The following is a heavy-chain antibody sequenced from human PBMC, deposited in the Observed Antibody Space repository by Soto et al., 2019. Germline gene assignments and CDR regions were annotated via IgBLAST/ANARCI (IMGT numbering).Heavy chain of an antibody. D-gene: IGHD6-19*01. J-gene: IGHJ6*02. CDR3: AKVSPSYSSGSYYGRDV. Sequence: QVQLVESGGGVVQPGRSLRLSCAASGFTFSSYGMHWVRQAPGKGLEWVAVISYDGSNKYYADSVKGRFTISRDNSKNTLYLQMNSLRAEDTAVYYCAKVSPSYSSGSYYGRDVWGQGTTVTVSS. CDR1: GFTFSSYG. CDR2: ISYDGSNK. V-gene: IGHV3-30*18.